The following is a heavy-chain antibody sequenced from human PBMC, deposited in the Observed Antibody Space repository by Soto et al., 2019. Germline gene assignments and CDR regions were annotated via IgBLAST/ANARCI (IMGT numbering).Heavy chain of an antibody. CDR3: AGDTAYDYYYYYGMDV. V-gene: IGHV4-34*01. Sequence: WETLSLTCAVYGGSFSGYYWSWIRQPPGKGLEWIGEINHSGSTNYNTSLKSRVTISVDTSKNPFSLKLSSVTAADTAVYYCAGDTAYDYYYYYGMDVWGQGTTVTVSS. D-gene: IGHD5-18*01. CDR2: INHSGST. J-gene: IGHJ6*02. CDR1: GGSFSGYY.